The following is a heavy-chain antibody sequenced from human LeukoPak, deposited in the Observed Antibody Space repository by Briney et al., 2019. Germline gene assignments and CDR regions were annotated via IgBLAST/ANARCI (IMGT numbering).Heavy chain of an antibody. J-gene: IGHJ3*02. Sequence: GGSLRLSCAASGFTFSSYSMNWVRQAPGKGLEWVSSISSSSTYIYYADSVKGRFTISRDNAKNSLHLQMNSLRAEDTAVYYCARWGTYSSSWLGAFDMWGQGTMVTVSS. CDR3: ARWGTYSSSWLGAFDM. CDR2: ISSSSTYI. D-gene: IGHD6-13*01. CDR1: GFTFSSYS. V-gene: IGHV3-21*04.